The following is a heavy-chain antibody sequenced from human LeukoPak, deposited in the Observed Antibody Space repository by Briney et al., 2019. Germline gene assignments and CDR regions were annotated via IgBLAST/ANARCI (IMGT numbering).Heavy chain of an antibody. CDR2: ISYDGSNK. CDR3: ARGWGSNVYASAFDI. J-gene: IGHJ3*02. CDR1: GFTFSGYP. Sequence: GGSLRLSCAASGFTFSGYPIHWVRQAPGKGLEWVAVISYDGSNKYYADSVKGRFTISRDNSKNTLYLQMNSLRAEDTALYYCARGWGSNVYASAFDIWGQGTMVTVSS. D-gene: IGHD3-16*01. V-gene: IGHV3-30-3*01.